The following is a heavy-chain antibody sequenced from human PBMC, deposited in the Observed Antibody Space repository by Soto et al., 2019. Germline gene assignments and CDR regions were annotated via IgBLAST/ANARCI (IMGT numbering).Heavy chain of an antibody. Sequence: QEILVESGGGVVQSGTSLRLSCAASGFTFSSFAMHWVRQAPGKGLEWVSVISVNGLSQFYADSVRGRVTVSRDNSKNSLYLQLDSLRPDDTAVYSCARGGRGLRGAFDVWGPGTEVSVS. CDR2: ISVNGLSQ. CDR3: ARGGRGLRGAFDV. J-gene: IGHJ3*01. D-gene: IGHD3-16*01. CDR1: GFTFSSFA. V-gene: IGHV3-30*04.